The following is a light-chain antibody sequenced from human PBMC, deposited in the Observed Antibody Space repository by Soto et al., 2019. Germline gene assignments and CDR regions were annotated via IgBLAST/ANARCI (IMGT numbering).Light chain of an antibody. Sequence: DIQMTQSPSTLSASVGDRVTITCRASQSISSWLAWYQQKPGRAPKLLIYKASSLETGVPSRFSGIGSGTEFTLIISSLQADDFASYYCQQYGSSSPWTFGQGTKVEIK. CDR2: KAS. J-gene: IGKJ1*01. CDR3: QQYGSSSPWT. V-gene: IGKV1-5*03. CDR1: QSISSW.